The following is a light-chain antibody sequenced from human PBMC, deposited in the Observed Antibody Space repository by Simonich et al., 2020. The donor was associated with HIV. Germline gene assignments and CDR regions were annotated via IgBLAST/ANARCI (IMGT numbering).Light chain of an antibody. V-gene: IGKV1-13*02. CDR1: QGISSA. Sequence: AIQLNQSPSSLSASVGDTVTIAARASQGISSALAWYQQKPGKAPKLLIYDASSLESRVPSRFSGSGSGTDFTLTISSLQPEDFATYYCQQFNSYPITFGQGTRLEIK. CDR3: QQFNSYPIT. CDR2: DAS. J-gene: IGKJ5*01.